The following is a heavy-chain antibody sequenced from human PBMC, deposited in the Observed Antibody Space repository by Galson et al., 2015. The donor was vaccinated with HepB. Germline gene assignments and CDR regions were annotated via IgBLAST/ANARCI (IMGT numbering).Heavy chain of an antibody. CDR3: ARDRWGRALTPYYYYMDV. Sequence: SLRLSCAASGFSFSDFYMSWVRQAPGRGLEWVSYIGIGDNTVDYAASVEGRFTISRDNAKNSVYLQMNSLRVEDSAVYYCARDRWGRALTPYYYYMDVWGKGTTVTVSS. V-gene: IGHV3-11*01. CDR1: GFSFSDFY. CDR2: IGIGDNTV. D-gene: IGHD3-16*01. J-gene: IGHJ6*03.